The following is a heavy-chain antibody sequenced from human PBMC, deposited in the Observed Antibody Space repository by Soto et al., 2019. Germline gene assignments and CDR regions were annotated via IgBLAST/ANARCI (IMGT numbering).Heavy chain of an antibody. CDR3: ARQIYDSDTGPNFQYYFDS. J-gene: IGHJ4*02. CDR1: GYSFAGDW. Sequence: GGSLKISCSGSGYSFAGDWITWVRQKPWKGLEWMGRIDPSDSQTYYSPSFRGHVTISVTKSITTVFLQWSSLRASDTAMYYCARQIYDSDTGPNFQYYFDSWGQGTPVTVSS. V-gene: IGHV5-10-1*01. CDR2: IDPSDSQT. D-gene: IGHD5-18*01.